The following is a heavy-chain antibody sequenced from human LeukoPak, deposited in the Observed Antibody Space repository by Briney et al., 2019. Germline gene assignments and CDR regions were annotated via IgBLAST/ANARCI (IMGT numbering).Heavy chain of an antibody. CDR1: GGSISGGGYY. D-gene: IGHD3-10*01. J-gene: IGHJ1*01. CDR3: ARGPAGEEQHINPAEYFQH. Sequence: PSQTLSLTCTVSGGSISGGGYYWTWIRQPAGKGLEWIGRIYTSGSTNYNPSLKSRVSISVDTSKNQFSLKLSSVTAADTAVYYCARGPAGEEQHINPAEYFQHWGQGTLVTVSS. V-gene: IGHV4-61*02. CDR2: IYTSGST.